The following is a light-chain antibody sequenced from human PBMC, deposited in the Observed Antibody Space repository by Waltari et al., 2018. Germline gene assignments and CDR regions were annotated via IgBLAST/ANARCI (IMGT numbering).Light chain of an antibody. CDR2: GAS. CDR3: QQYNFWYT. J-gene: IGKJ2*01. CDR1: QSVSSN. V-gene: IGKV3-15*01. Sequence: EIVMTQSPVTLSVSPGERVTLSCRASQSVSSNLAWYKQKPGQAPRLLIYGASTRATGIPARFGGSGSGTEFNLTISNMQSEDFAVYYCQQYNFWYTFGQGTKLEIK.